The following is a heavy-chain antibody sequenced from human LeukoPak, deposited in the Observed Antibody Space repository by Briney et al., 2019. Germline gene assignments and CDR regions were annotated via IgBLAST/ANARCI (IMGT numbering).Heavy chain of an antibody. CDR2: ISSSSSYI. CDR3: ARDPAAAGTEGWFDP. CDR1: GFTFSSYS. J-gene: IGHJ5*02. Sequence: GGSLRLSCAASGFTFSSYSMNWVRQAPGKGLEWGSSISSSSSYIYYADSVKGRFTISRDNAKNSLYLQMNSLRAEDTAVYYCARDPAAAGTEGWFDPWGQGTLVTVSS. V-gene: IGHV3-21*01. D-gene: IGHD6-13*01.